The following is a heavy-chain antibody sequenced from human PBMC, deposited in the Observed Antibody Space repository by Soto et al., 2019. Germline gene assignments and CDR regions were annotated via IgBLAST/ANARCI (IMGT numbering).Heavy chain of an antibody. V-gene: IGHV1-46*01. CDR1: GYTFTSYY. CDR2: INPSGGST. D-gene: IGHD3-22*01. Sequence: GASVKVSCKASGYTFTSYYMHWVRQAPGQGLEWMGIINPSGGSTSYAQKFQGRVTMTRDTSTSTVYMELSSLRSEDTAVYYCARVHDLRVDYDSSGYGAFDIWGQGTMVTVSS. J-gene: IGHJ3*02. CDR3: ARVHDLRVDYDSSGYGAFDI.